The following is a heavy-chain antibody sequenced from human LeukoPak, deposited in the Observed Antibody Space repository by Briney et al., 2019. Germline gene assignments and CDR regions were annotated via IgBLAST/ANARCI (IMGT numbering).Heavy chain of an antibody. CDR2: INPSGGST. CDR3: AKSPMYYYDSSGYRKVFDY. CDR1: GYTFTSYY. Sequence: ASVKVSCKASGYTFTSYYMHWVRQAPGQGLEWMGIINPSGGSTSYAQKFQGRVTMTRDTSTSTVYMELSSLRSEDTAVYYCAKSPMYYYDSSGYRKVFDYWGQGTLVTVSS. J-gene: IGHJ4*02. D-gene: IGHD3-22*01. V-gene: IGHV1-46*01.